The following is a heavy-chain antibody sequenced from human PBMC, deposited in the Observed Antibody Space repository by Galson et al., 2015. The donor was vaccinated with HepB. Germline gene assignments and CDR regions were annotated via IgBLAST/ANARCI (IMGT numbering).Heavy chain of an antibody. D-gene: IGHD3-3*01. CDR3: ARHVSSFGGEFWSGYRYGWFDP. J-gene: IGHJ5*02. Sequence: QSGAEVKKPGESLKLSCKGSGYTFTSHWIGWVRQMPGKGLEWMGIIYPGDSHTRYSPSFQGQVTISVDRSISTAYLQWSSLKASDTAMYYCARHVSSFGGEFWSGYRYGWFDPWGQGTLVTVSS. CDR2: IYPGDSHT. V-gene: IGHV5-51*01. CDR1: GYTFTSHW.